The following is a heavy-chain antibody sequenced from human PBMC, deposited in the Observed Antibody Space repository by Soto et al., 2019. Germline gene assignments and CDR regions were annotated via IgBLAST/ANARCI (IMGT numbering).Heavy chain of an antibody. J-gene: IGHJ6*02. CDR2: IIPIFGTA. D-gene: IGHD2-15*01. V-gene: IGHV1-69*13. Sequence: SLKVSCKASGGTFSSYAISWVRQAPGQGLEWMGGIIPIFGTANYAQKFQGRVTITADESTSTAYMELSSLRSEDTAVYYCARDRGGGINYYYYGMDVWGQGTTVTVSS. CDR3: ARDRGGGINYYYYGMDV. CDR1: GGTFSSYA.